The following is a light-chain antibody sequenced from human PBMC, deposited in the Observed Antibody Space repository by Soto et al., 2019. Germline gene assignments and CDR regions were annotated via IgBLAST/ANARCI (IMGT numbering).Light chain of an antibody. Sequence: DIQLTQSPSFVSASVGDRVTITCRASQDIALFVAWYHQMPGQAPRLLIYGSSKLEKEVPARFSGSESGTEFTLTVSSLQPEDFGTYYCQQLKSYPLSFGGGTKVEVK. CDR2: GSS. V-gene: IGKV1-9*01. J-gene: IGKJ4*01. CDR1: QDIALF. CDR3: QQLKSYPLS.